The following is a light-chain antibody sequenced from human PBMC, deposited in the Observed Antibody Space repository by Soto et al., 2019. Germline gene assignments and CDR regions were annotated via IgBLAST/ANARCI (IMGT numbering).Light chain of an antibody. J-gene: IGLJ1*01. CDR2: EGS. CDR1: SSDVGSYNL. CDR3: CSYAGSSTYV. V-gene: IGLV2-23*01. Sequence: QPALTQPASVSGSPGQSITISCTGTSSDVGSYNLVSWYRQHPGKAPKLMIYEGSKRPSGVSNRFSGSKSGNTASLTISGLQAEGEADYYCCSYAGSSTYVFGTGTKGTVL.